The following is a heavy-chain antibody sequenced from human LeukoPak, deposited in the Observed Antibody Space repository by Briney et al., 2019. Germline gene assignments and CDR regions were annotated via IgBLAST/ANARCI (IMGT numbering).Heavy chain of an antibody. V-gene: IGHV3-7*01. CDR2: IKDDGRDK. J-gene: IGHJ4*02. D-gene: IGHD1-1*01. CDR1: RLTFSNYC. CDR3: ARDNYRVFDY. Sequence: GGSLRLSCVVSRLTFSNYCMTWVRQAPGKGLEWVANIKDDGRDKNYVASVKGRFTISRDNAKNSVYLQMNSLRAEDTAVYCCARDNYRVFDYWGQGTLVTVSS.